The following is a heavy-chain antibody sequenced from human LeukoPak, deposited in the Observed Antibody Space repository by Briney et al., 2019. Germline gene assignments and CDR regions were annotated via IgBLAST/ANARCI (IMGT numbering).Heavy chain of an antibody. D-gene: IGHD3-3*01. CDR2: FSGNGKTT. V-gene: IGHV3-43*01. J-gene: IGHJ5*01. CDR1: GFNFRRYT. Sequence: PGGSLRLSCVASGFNFRRYTMHWVRQVPGKGLEWVSLFSGNGKTTYYADSVKGRFTIFRDDSKNSVTLQMNSLRSDDSALYFCAKDGGTMFFDSWGQGTLVTVSS. CDR3: AKDGGTMFFDS.